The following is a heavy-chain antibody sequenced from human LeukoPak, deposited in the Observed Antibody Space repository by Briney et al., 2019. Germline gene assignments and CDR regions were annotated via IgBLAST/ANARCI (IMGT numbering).Heavy chain of an antibody. CDR2: IYYSGST. CDR1: GGSISNGDHY. V-gene: IGHV4-39*01. J-gene: IGHJ4*02. D-gene: IGHD1-26*01. CDR3: ARLESGSYDY. Sequence: SETLSLTCTVSGGSISNGDHYWGWIRQPPGKGLEWIGSIYYSGSTYYNPSLKSRVTISVDTSKNQFSLKLSSVTAADTAVYYCARLESGSYDYWGQGTLVTVSS.